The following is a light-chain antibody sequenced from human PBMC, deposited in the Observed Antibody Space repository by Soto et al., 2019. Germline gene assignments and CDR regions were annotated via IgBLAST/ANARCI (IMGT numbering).Light chain of an antibody. CDR2: MSN. CDR3: AAWDNILSAWV. V-gene: IGLV1-47*01. J-gene: IGLJ3*02. CDR1: SSNIGTNY. Sequence: QSVLTQPPSASETPGQRVTISCSGSSSNIGTNYVYWYQQLPGTAPKLLIYMSNQRPSGVPDRFSASRSGTSVSLAISGLRSEDEADYYCAAWDNILSAWVFGGGIKVTVL.